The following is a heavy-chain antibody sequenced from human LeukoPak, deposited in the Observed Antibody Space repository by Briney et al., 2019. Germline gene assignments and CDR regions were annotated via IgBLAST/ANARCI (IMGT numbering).Heavy chain of an antibody. V-gene: IGHV7-4-1*02. CDR3: ARGSCSGGSCDYDY. CDR2: INTNTGNP. Sequence: GASVKVSCKASGYTFTSYAMNWVRQAPGQGLEWMGWINTNTGNPTYAQGFTGRFVFSLDTSVSTAYLQISSLKAEDTAVYYCARGSCSGGSCDYDYWGQGTLVTVSS. CDR1: GYTFTSYA. J-gene: IGHJ4*02. D-gene: IGHD2-15*01.